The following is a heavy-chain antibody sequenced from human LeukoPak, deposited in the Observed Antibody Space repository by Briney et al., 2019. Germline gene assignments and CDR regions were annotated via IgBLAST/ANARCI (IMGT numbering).Heavy chain of an antibody. J-gene: IGHJ4*02. Sequence: SETLSLTCTVSGDSISNYYWSWIRQPPGKGLEWIGYISYSGSTNYSPSLKSRVTISVDTSKNQFSLKLTSVTAADTAVYYCARHAYYCHDYWGQGTLVTVSS. D-gene: IGHD3-10*01. CDR3: ARHAYYCHDY. V-gene: IGHV4-59*08. CDR1: GDSISNYY. CDR2: ISYSGST.